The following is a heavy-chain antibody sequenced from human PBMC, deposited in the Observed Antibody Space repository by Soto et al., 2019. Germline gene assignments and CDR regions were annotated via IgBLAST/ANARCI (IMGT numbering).Heavy chain of an antibody. J-gene: IGHJ4*02. CDR2: IIPILGIA. V-gene: IGHV1-69*04. Sequence: SVKVSCKASGGTFSSYTISWVRQAPGQGLEWMGRIIPILGIANYAQKFQGRVTITADKSTSTAYMELSSLRSEDTAVYYCAKDPYSSGWPLDYWGQGTLATVSS. CDR1: GGTFSSYT. CDR3: AKDPYSSGWPLDY. D-gene: IGHD6-19*01.